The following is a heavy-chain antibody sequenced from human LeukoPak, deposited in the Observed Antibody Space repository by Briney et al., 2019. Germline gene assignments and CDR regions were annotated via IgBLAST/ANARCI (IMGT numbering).Heavy chain of an antibody. J-gene: IGHJ4*02. D-gene: IGHD4-23*01. CDR2: INDDVSST. Sequence: GGSLRLSCAAYGFTFSSYWMHWDRQAPGKGLVWVSRINDDVSSTTYADSVKGRFTISRENAKNPLYLQMNSLRAEDTAVYYCAREGRDYGGNPFDYWGQGTLVTVSS. CDR3: AREGRDYGGNPFDY. V-gene: IGHV3-74*01. CDR1: GFTFSSYW.